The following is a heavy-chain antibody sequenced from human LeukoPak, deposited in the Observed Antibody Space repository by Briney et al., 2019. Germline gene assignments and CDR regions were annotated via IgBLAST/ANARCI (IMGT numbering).Heavy chain of an antibody. J-gene: IGHJ5*02. Sequence: SETLSLTCTVSGGSISSYYWSWIRQPPGKGLEWIGTIYYSGSTYYNPSLKGRVTISVDTSKNQFSLKLSSVTAADTAVYFCARVPGGALNWFDPWGQGTLVTVSS. D-gene: IGHD1-1*01. CDR3: ARVPGGALNWFDP. V-gene: IGHV4-59*04. CDR1: GGSISSYY. CDR2: IYYSGST.